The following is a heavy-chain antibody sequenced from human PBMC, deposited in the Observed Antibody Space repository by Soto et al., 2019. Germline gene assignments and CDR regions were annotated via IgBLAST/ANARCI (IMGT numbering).Heavy chain of an antibody. CDR3: TTPTELGSNPFDAFDI. CDR1: GFTFSNAW. J-gene: IGHJ3*02. Sequence: GGSLRLSCAASGFTFSNAWMSWVRQAPGKGLEWVGRIKSKTDGGTTDYAAPVKGRFTISRDDSKNTLYLQMNSLKTEDTAVYYCTTPTELGSNPFDAFDIWGQGTMVTVSS. CDR2: IKSKTDGGTT. V-gene: IGHV3-15*01. D-gene: IGHD7-27*01.